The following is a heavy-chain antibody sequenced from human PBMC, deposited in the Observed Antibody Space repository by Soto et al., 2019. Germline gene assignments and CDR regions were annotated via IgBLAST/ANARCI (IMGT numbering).Heavy chain of an antibody. D-gene: IGHD2-2*01. V-gene: IGHV1-69*06. Sequence: QVQLVQSGAEVKKPGSSVKVSCKASGGTFSSYAISWVRQAPGQGLEWMGGIIPIFGTANYAQKFQGRVTITADKSTSTDYMELSSLRSEDTAGYYCAGLRSNRGGNWFDPWGQGTLVTVSS. CDR3: AGLRSNRGGNWFDP. CDR2: IIPIFGTA. J-gene: IGHJ5*02. CDR1: GGTFSSYA.